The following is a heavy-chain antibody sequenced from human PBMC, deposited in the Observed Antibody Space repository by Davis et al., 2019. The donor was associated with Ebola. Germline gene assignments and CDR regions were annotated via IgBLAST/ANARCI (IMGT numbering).Heavy chain of an antibody. J-gene: IGHJ3*01. CDR3: ASAFCGSNCFYAFDH. Sequence: GESLKISCTASGLTVSGNYMTWVRQSPGKGLEWVSLTFAGGLTYYTDAVKGRFTVSRDSSRNTLFLQMNEMRPEDTAIYYCASAFCGSNCFYAFDHWGRGQRSPSLQ. V-gene: IGHV3-53*01. CDR1: GLTVSGNY. CDR2: TFAGGLT. D-gene: IGHD2-21*02.